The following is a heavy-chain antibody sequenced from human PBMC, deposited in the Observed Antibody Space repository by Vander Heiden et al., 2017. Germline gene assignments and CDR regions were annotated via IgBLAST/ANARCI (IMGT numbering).Heavy chain of an antibody. D-gene: IGHD2-2*01. V-gene: IGHV3-33*01. Sequence: QVQLVEPGGGVVQPGSPLTLSCAAPRLSFSRYGMHWVRQAPGKGLEWVAMIWYDGSHKNYADSVKGRFVISRDNSENMVYLQMNSLRADDTAVYYCARDSSSEKGNWFDPWGQGTQVTVSS. CDR1: RLSFSRYG. J-gene: IGHJ5*02. CDR2: IWYDGSHK. CDR3: ARDSSSEKGNWFDP.